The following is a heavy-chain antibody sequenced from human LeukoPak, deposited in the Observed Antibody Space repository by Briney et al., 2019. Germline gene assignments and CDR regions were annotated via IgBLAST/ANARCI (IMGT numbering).Heavy chain of an antibody. J-gene: IGHJ4*02. V-gene: IGHV3-9*01. CDR2: ISWNSGNI. CDR1: GFTFDDYA. Sequence: PGGSLRLSCAASGFTFDDYAMHWVRQAPGKGLEWVSGISWNSGNIGYADSVKGRFIISRDNAKNSLYLQMNSLRAEDTALYYCAKDISTGTGTLRCFDYWGQGTLVTVSS. D-gene: IGHD3-9*01. CDR3: AKDISTGTGTLRCFDY.